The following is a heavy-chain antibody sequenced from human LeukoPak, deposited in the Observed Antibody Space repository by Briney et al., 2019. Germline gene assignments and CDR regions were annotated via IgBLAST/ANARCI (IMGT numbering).Heavy chain of an antibody. V-gene: IGHV3-53*01. CDR3: ARGIDY. CDR2: IYTGGGR. J-gene: IGHJ4*02. CDR1: GFTFSNSA. Sequence: GGSLRLSCAASGFTFSNSALSWVRQAPGKELEWVSVIYTGGGRYYADSVRGRFTISRDTSKNMVFLQMNSLRVEDTAVYYCARGIDYWGRGTLVTVSS.